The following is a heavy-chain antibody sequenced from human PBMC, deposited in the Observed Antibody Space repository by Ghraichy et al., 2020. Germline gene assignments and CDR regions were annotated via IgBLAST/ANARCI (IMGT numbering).Heavy chain of an antibody. CDR3: ARGGSWSAGDY. V-gene: IGHV3-7*03. D-gene: IGHD2-8*01. CDR2: IKPDGSEK. CDR1: GFTFSSHW. J-gene: IGHJ4*02. Sequence: GGSLRLSWAASGFTFSSHWMSWVRQAPGKGLEWVAIIKPDGSEKYYVDSVKGRFTIARDNAKNSLYLQMNSLRAEDTAVYYCARGGSWSAGDYWGQGTLVTVSS.